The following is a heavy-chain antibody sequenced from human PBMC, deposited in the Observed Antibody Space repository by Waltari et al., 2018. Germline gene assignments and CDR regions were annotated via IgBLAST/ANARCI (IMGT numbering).Heavy chain of an antibody. V-gene: IGHV4-38-2*01. CDR3: ARLLTGACAF. Sequence: QVRLQESGPGLETPSETLSLTGAGSGYSISSGYYWGGIRQPPGKGLEWTARIYPSGSTSFHPAPKSRVPISVDTSPTQFSLKLSSVTAAATAVYSCARLLTGACAFWGHGIMVTVSP. CDR1: GYSISSGYY. CDR2: IYPSGST. D-gene: IGHD7-27*01. J-gene: IGHJ4*03.